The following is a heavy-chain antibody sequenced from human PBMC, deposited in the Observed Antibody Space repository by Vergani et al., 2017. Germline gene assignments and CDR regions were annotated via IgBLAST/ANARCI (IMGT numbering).Heavy chain of an antibody. D-gene: IGHD6-25*01. V-gene: IGHV1-8*01. CDR3: ARAGYSNGRRYYYYYMDV. J-gene: IGHJ6*03. CDR1: GYTFNSHD. CDR2: MNPNSGNT. Sequence: QVQLVQSGAEVKKPGASVKVSCKASGYTFNSHDINWVRQAPGQGLEWMGWMNPNSGNTGYAQKFQGRVTMTRNTSISTAYMELSSLRSEDTAVYYCARAGYSNGRRYYYYYMDVWGKGTTVTVSS.